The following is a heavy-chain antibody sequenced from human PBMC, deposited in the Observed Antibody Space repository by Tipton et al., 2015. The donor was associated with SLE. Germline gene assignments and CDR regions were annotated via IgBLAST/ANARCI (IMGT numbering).Heavy chain of an antibody. V-gene: IGHV4-39*07. Sequence: LSLTCTVSGGSISSSSYYWGWIRQPPGKGLEWIGSIYYSGSTYYNPSLKSRVTISVYTSKNQFSLKLSSVTAADTAVYYCAKSSSRRKPLDWFDPWGQGTLVTVSS. CDR2: IYYSGST. J-gene: IGHJ5*02. CDR3: AKSSSRRKPLDWFDP. CDR1: GGSISSSSYY. D-gene: IGHD6-13*01.